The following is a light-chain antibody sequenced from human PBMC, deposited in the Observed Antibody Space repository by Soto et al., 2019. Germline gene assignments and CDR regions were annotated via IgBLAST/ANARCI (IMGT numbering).Light chain of an antibody. CDR3: TSYAGTYSFFYV. Sequence: QSALTQPPSASGSPGQSVPISCTGTSSDVGAYNYVSWYQQLPGKAPKLIIYEVSKRPSGVPDRFSGSKSGNTASLTVSGLQAEDEADYYCTSYAGTYSFFYVFGTGTKLTVL. CDR2: EVS. V-gene: IGLV2-8*01. J-gene: IGLJ1*01. CDR1: SSDVGAYNY.